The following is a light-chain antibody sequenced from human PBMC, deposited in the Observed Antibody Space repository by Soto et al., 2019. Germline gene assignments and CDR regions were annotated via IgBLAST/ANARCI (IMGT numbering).Light chain of an antibody. CDR2: DAS. J-gene: IGKJ1*01. CDR3: QQYNSYPLT. CDR1: QSISSW. Sequence: DIQMTQSPSTLSASVGDRVTIXXRASQSISSWLAGYQQKPGKAPQLXIYDASSLESGVPSRFSGSGAATEFTLTISSLQPDDFATYYCQQYNSYPLTFGQGTKVDIK. V-gene: IGKV1-5*01.